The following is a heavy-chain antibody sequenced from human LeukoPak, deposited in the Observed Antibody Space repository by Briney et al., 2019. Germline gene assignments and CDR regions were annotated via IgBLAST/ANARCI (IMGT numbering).Heavy chain of an antibody. D-gene: IGHD2-15*01. CDR3: ARDGFVGGADY. J-gene: IGHJ4*02. Sequence: PEGSLRLSCAASEFTFTGYWMNWVRQAPGKGPEWVANINPDGGEKHYVQSVKGRFTISRDNAKNSAFLEMNRLRSEDTAVFYCARDGFVGGADYWGQGTLVTVSS. CDR2: INPDGGEK. V-gene: IGHV3-7*03. CDR1: EFTFTGYW.